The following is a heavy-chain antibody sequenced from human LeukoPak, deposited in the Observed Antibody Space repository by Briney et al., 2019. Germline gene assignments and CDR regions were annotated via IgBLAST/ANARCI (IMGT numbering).Heavy chain of an antibody. J-gene: IGHJ4*02. V-gene: IGHV4-38-2*02. D-gene: IGHD2-2*01. Sequence: SETLSLTCTVSGYSISSGYYWGWIRQPPGKGLEWIGSIYHSGSTYYNPSLKSRVTISVDTSKNQFSLKLSSVTAADTAVYYCARGRLGYCSSASCYREDYWGQGTLVTVSS. CDR2: IYHSGST. CDR1: GYSISSGYY. CDR3: ARGRLGYCSSASCYREDY.